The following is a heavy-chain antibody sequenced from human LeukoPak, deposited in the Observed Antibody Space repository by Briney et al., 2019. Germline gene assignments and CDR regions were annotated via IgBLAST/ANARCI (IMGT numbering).Heavy chain of an antibody. J-gene: IGHJ4*02. Sequence: GGSLRLSCAASGFTFSSYSMNWVRQAPGKGLEWVSYISSSSTIYYADSVKGRFTISRDNAKNSLYLQMNSLRDEDTAVYYCARADSGGSCLYWGQGTLVTVSS. CDR2: ISSSSTI. CDR1: GFTFSSYS. CDR3: ARADSGGSCLY. V-gene: IGHV3-48*02. D-gene: IGHD2-15*01.